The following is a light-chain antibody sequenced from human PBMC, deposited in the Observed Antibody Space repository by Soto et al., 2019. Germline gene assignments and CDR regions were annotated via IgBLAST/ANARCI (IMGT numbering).Light chain of an antibody. CDR2: GAS. V-gene: IGKV3-20*01. J-gene: IGKJ1*01. Sequence: EIVLTKSPGTLSLYPGERATLSCRASQSVSTTYLAWYQQKPGQAPRVLIYGASSRATGIPDRFSGSGSGTDFTLTISRLEPEDFAVYYCQQDGSSPWTFGQGTKVDIK. CDR3: QQDGSSPWT. CDR1: QSVSTTY.